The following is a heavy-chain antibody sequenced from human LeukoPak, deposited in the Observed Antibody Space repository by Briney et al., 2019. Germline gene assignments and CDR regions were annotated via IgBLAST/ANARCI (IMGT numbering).Heavy chain of an antibody. D-gene: IGHD3-22*01. J-gene: IGHJ4*02. CDR3: AKAPGYYRYYFDY. CDR2: ISWSSGSI. Sequence: GGSLRLSCAASGFTFSSNAMHWVRQAPGKGLEWVSGISWSSGSIGYADSVKGRFTISRDNAKNSLYLQMNSLRAEDTAFYYCAKAPGYYRYYFDYWGQGTLVTVSS. CDR1: GFTFSSNA. V-gene: IGHV3-9*01.